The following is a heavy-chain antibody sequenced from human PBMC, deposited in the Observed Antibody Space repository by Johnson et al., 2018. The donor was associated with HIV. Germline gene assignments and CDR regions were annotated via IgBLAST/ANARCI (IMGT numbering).Heavy chain of an antibody. Sequence: VQLVESGGGLVQPGGSLRLSCAASGFTFSSYWMSWVRQAPGKGLEWVANIKKDGSETYYVDSVKGRFTISRDNAKNSLYLQMNSLRAEDTAVYYCAREREFTMCDAFDIWGQGTMVNVSS. CDR2: IKKDGSET. CDR3: AREREFTMCDAFDI. V-gene: IGHV3-7*01. CDR1: GFTFSSYW. J-gene: IGHJ3*02. D-gene: IGHD3-10*02.